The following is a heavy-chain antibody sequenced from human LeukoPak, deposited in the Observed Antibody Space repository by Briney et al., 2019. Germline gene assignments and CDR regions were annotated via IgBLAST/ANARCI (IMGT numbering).Heavy chain of an antibody. J-gene: IGHJ6*03. Sequence: PSETLSLTCTVSGGSIISNYWSWIRQSAGTGLKWIRRIYGSGITDYNPSLKSRVTMSLDTSRKQFSLRLTSVTAADTAVYYCARLKFYDSTGYSPGYYMDVWGKGTTVSVFS. D-gene: IGHD3-22*01. CDR3: ARLKFYDSTGYSPGYYMDV. V-gene: IGHV4-4*07. CDR1: GGSIISNY. CDR2: IYGSGIT.